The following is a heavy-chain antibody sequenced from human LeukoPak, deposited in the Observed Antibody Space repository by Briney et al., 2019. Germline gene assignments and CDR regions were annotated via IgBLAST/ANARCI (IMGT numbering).Heavy chain of an antibody. Sequence: PSETLSPICTVSGGSISNYYWSWIRQTPGKGLEWIGYIHNSGSTKYNPSLKSPVSISVDTSKNQFSLKVNSVTAADTAVYYCARGGGWGNWNDAVDYWGQGTLVTVSS. CDR3: ARGGGWGNWNDAVDY. J-gene: IGHJ4*02. D-gene: IGHD1-1*01. V-gene: IGHV4-59*01. CDR2: IHNSGST. CDR1: GGSISNYY.